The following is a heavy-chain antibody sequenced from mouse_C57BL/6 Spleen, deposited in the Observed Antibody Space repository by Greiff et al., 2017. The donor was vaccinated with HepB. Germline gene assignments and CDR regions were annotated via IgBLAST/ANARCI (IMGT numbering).Heavy chain of an antibody. CDR1: GYTFTSYW. V-gene: IGHV1-69*01. Sequence: QVQLKQPGAELVMPGASGKLSCKASGYTFTSYWMHWVKQRPGQGLEWIGEIDPSDSYTNYNQKFKGKSTLTVDKSSSTAYMQLSSLTSEDAAVYYCARVDYGSEGYWGQGTTLTVSS. J-gene: IGHJ2*01. CDR2: IDPSDSYT. D-gene: IGHD1-1*01. CDR3: ARVDYGSEGY.